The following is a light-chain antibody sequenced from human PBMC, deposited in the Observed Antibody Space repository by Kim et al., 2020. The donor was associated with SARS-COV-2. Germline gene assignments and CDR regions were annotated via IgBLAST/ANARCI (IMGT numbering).Light chain of an antibody. Sequence: GKTVTIACTRSRGSIGSNYVQWYQQRPGSAPTTVIFEDDQRPSGVPDRFSGSIDSSSNSASLTISGLKTEDEADYYCQSYDSSNVVFGGGTQLTVL. CDR3: QSYDSSNVV. V-gene: IGLV6-57*03. CDR1: RGSIGSNY. J-gene: IGLJ2*01. CDR2: EDD.